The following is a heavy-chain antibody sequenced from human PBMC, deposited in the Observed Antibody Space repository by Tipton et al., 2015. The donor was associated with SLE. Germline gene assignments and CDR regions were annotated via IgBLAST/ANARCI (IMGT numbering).Heavy chain of an antibody. Sequence: TLSHTCAVYGGSFSGYYWSWIRQPPGKGLEWIGEINHRGSTNYNPSLKSRVTISVDTSKNQFSLRLSSVTAADTAVYYCARYGDWGSDYWGQGTLVTVSS. D-gene: IGHD7-27*01. CDR3: ARYGDWGSDY. J-gene: IGHJ4*02. CDR2: INHRGST. CDR1: GGSFSGYY. V-gene: IGHV4-34*01.